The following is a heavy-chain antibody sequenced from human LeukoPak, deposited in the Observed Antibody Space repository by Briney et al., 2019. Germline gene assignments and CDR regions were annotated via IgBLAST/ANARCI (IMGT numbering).Heavy chain of an antibody. CDR2: IRYDGSNK. J-gene: IGHJ5*02. D-gene: IGHD4-17*01. CDR1: GFTFSSYG. Sequence: GGSLRLSCAASGFTFSSYGMHWVRQAPGKGLEWVAFIRYDGSNKYYADSVKGRFTISRDNSKNTLYLQMNSLRAEDTAVYYCARVSFGDYIWFDPWGQGTLVTVSS. CDR3: ARVSFGDYIWFDP. V-gene: IGHV3-30*02.